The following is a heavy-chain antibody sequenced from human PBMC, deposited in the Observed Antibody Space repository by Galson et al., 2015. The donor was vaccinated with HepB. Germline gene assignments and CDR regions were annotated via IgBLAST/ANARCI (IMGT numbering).Heavy chain of an antibody. V-gene: IGHV3-13*01. CDR1: GFTFSSYD. CDR2: IGTAGDT. D-gene: IGHD3-10*01. J-gene: IGHJ6*02. Sequence: SLRLSCAASGFTFSSYDMHWVRQATGKGLEWVSAIGTAGDTYYPGSVKGRFTISRENAKNSLYLQMNSLRAGDTAVYYCARGVTMVRVVTDGMDVWGQGTTVTVSS. CDR3: ARGVTMVRVVTDGMDV.